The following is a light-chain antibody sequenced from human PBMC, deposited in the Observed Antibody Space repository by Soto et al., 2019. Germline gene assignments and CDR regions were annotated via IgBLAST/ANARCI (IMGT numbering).Light chain of an antibody. V-gene: IGKV1-9*01. J-gene: IGKJ4*01. CDR3: QQANSFQLT. Sequence: DIQFTQSPSFLSASVGDRVTITCRASQGINSHLAWYQQGPGKATKLLISIESILQSGVPSRFSGSGSGTDFTLTISSLPPEDFATYYCQQANSFQLTFGGGSKVDI. CDR1: QGINSH. CDR2: IES.